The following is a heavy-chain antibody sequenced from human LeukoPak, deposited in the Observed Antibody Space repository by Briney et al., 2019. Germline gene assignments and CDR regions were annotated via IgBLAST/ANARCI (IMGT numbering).Heavy chain of an antibody. J-gene: IGHJ6*02. Sequence: GGSLRLSCAASGFTFTTYALYWVRQAPGKGLEWVAVISYDGSNKYYADSVKGRFTISRDTSKNTLYLQMKSLRAEDRAVYYCARDGRGISAAGSPYGMDVWGQGTTVTVSS. CDR3: ARDGRGISAAGSPYGMDV. CDR2: ISYDGSNK. CDR1: GFTFTTYA. D-gene: IGHD6-13*01. V-gene: IGHV3-30*07.